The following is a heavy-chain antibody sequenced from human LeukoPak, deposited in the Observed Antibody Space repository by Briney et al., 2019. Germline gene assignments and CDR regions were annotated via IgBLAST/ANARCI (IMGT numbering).Heavy chain of an antibody. CDR2: IYYSGST. J-gene: IGHJ4*02. Sequence: SETLSLTCTVSGGSISSSSYYWGWIRQPPGKGLEWIGSIYYSGSTYYNPSLKSRVTISVDTSKNQFSLKLSSVTAADTAVYYCARLGILGVREGYWGQGTLVTVSS. D-gene: IGHD2-8*02. CDR1: GGSISSSSYY. V-gene: IGHV4-39*01. CDR3: ARLGILGVREGY.